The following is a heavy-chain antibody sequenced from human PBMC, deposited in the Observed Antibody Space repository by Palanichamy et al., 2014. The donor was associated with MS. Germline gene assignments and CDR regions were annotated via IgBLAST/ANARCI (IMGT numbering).Heavy chain of an antibody. V-gene: IGHV3-66*01. CDR1: GFTVSSNY. CDR2: IYSGGST. J-gene: IGHJ4*02. Sequence: EVQLVESGGGLVQPGGSLRLSCAASGFTVSSNYMNWVRQAPGKGLEWVSVIYSGGSTYYADSVKDRFTMSRDNSKNTLYLQLNSLRAEDTAVYYCASSYRFRPDYGDYLVYWGQGTLVTVSS. CDR3: ASSYRFRPDYGDYLVY. D-gene: IGHD4-17*01.